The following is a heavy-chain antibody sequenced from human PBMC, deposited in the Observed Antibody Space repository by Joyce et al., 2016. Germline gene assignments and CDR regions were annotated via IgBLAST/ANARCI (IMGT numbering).Heavy chain of an antibody. CDR1: GDSFRGHY. V-gene: IGHV4-34*01. CDR3: ASLFPFDY. Sequence: QVQIQQWGAGLVKPSETLSLTCAVYGDSFRGHYWSWIRQSPGKGLEWIGDINHGGSTTYNPSLKSRVTMSVDTSKNQISLRLTPVTVADTAIYYCASLFPFDYWGQGTLVTVSS. J-gene: IGHJ4*02. CDR2: INHGGST.